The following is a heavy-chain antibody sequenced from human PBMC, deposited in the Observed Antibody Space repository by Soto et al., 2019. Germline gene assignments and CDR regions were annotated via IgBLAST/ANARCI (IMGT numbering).Heavy chain of an antibody. D-gene: IGHD3-10*01. CDR3: ARDPTYSADSESPHYFDY. Sequence: VQLLESGGGLIQSGGSLRLSCAASGFSFTMYAFHWVRQAPGKGLEWVSGVSGSGSTTYYADSVKSRFIISRDNSKKTAFLYMNSLRAEDTAVYYCARDPTYSADSESPHYFDYWGQGALVAVSS. CDR2: VSGSGSTT. V-gene: IGHV3-23*01. J-gene: IGHJ4*02. CDR1: GFSFTMYA.